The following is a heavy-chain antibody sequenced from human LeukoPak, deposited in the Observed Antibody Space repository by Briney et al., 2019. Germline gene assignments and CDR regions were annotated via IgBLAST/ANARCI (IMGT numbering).Heavy chain of an antibody. Sequence: SVKVSCKASGGTFSSYAISWVRQAPGQGLEWMGGIIPIFGTANYAQKFQGRVTITADESTSTAYMELSSLRSEDTAVHYCARNYCSSTSCPGPDYYYYMDVWGKGTTVTVSS. D-gene: IGHD2-2*01. CDR1: GGTFSSYA. CDR2: IIPIFGTA. CDR3: ARNYCSSTSCPGPDYYYYMDV. J-gene: IGHJ6*03. V-gene: IGHV1-69*13.